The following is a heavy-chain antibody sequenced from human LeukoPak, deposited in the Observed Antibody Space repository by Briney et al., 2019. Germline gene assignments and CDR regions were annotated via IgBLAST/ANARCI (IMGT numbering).Heavy chain of an antibody. Sequence: PGGSLRLSCAASGFTVSSNFMNWVRPAPGKGLEWVSDYADSVKGRFTISRDNSKNTLYLQMNSLRAEDTAVYYCARDLLGGGTFDIWGQGTMVTVSS. V-gene: IGHV3-53*01. CDR3: ARDLLGGGTFDI. D-gene: IGHD3-16*01. CDR1: GFTVSSNF. J-gene: IGHJ3*02.